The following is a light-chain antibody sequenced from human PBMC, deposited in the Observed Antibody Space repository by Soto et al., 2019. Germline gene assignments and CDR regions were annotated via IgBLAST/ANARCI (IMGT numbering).Light chain of an antibody. V-gene: IGKV1-9*01. CDR1: KGFSNA. Sequence: DIQLTQSPSFLSASVADRVTITCQASKGFSNALAWYQQKPGTAPKHLIYGSSTLQSGVPSRFSGSGSGTEFTLKVSSVQPEDFATYYCQQPDMHPRTFGQGTKLEVK. J-gene: IGKJ2*02. CDR3: QQPDMHPRT. CDR2: GSS.